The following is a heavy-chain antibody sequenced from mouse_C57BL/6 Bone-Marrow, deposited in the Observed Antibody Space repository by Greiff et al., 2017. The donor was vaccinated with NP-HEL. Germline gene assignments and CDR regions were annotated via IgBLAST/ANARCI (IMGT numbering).Heavy chain of an antibody. CDR1: GYTFTSYW. V-gene: IGHV1-55*01. CDR2: IYPGSGST. Sequence: QVHVKQPGAELVKPGASVKMSCKASGYTFTSYWITWVKQRPGQGLEWIGDIYPGSGSTNYNEKFKSKATLTVDTSSSTAYMQLSSLTSEDSAVYYCASRSDWYFDVWGTGTTVTVSS. CDR3: ASRSDWYFDV. J-gene: IGHJ1*03.